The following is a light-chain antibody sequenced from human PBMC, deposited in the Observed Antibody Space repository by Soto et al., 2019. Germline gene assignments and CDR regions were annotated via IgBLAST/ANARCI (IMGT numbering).Light chain of an antibody. CDR3: AAWDDSLNGVV. CDR2: SNN. CDR1: SSNIGSNT. V-gene: IGLV1-44*01. Sequence: QSVLTQPPSASGTPGQRVTISCSGSSSNIGSNTVNWYQQLPGTAPKLLIYSNNQRPSGVPDRFSGSKSGTSASLAISGLQSEDEADYYCAAWDDSLNGVVFVGGTQLTV. J-gene: IGLJ2*01.